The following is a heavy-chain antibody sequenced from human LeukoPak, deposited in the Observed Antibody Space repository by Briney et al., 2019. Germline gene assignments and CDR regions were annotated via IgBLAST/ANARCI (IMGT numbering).Heavy chain of an antibody. Sequence: SKTLSLTCAVYGGSFSGYYWSWIRQPPEKGLEWIGEINHSGSTNYNPSLKSRVTISVDTSKNQFSLKLSSVTAADTAVYYCARGASQHAFDIWGQGTMVTVSS. J-gene: IGHJ3*02. V-gene: IGHV4-34*01. D-gene: IGHD2-2*01. CDR1: GGSFSGYY. CDR3: ARGASQHAFDI. CDR2: INHSGST.